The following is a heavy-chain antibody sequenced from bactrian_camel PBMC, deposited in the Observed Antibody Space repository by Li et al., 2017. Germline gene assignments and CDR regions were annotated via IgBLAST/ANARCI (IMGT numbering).Heavy chain of an antibody. CDR3: AADRYGGSWNLGALCVRTQYEHNY. CDR1: GDAISNLC. Sequence: HVQLVESGGGSVQAGGSLRLSCAATGDAISNLCIGWFRRAPGKDHEVIALRDSDGSTSYADSVRGRFTISQDNAKNTVYLQMNSLKPEDTAMYYCAADRYGGSWNLGALCVRTQYEHNYWGQGTQVTVS. D-gene: IGHD6*01. J-gene: IGHJ4*01. V-gene: IGHV3S53*01. CDR2: RDSDGST.